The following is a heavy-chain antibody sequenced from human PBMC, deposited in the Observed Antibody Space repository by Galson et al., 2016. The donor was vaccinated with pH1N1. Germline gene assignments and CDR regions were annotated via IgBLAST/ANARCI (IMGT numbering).Heavy chain of an antibody. J-gene: IGHJ4*02. CDR2: IGSSGNV. CDR1: GFTLSDYY. CDR3: VTGALPNLGDS. D-gene: IGHD1-14*01. V-gene: IGHV3-69-1*01. Sequence: SLRLSCADSGFTLSDYYMNWIRETPERGLEWLSSIGSSGNVAYADSVKGRFTIPRDISRNTVYLQVNTLRPEDTAVYYFVTGALPNLGDSWGQGTLVTASS.